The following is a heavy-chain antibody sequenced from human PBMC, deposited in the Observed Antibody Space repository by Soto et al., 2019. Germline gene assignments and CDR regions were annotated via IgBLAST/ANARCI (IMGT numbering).Heavy chain of an antibody. CDR2: IYYSGST. J-gene: IGHJ6*02. CDR1: GGSISSGGYY. CDR3: ARVSFPDKDELRYFDWSRYGMDV. V-gene: IGHV4-31*03. D-gene: IGHD3-9*01. Sequence: QVQLQESGPGLVKPSQTLSLTCTVSGGSISSGGYYWSWIRQHPGKGLEWIGYIYYSGSTYYNPSLNSRVTISVDTSKNQFSLKLSSVTAADTAVYYCARVSFPDKDELRYFDWSRYGMDVWGQGTTVTVSS.